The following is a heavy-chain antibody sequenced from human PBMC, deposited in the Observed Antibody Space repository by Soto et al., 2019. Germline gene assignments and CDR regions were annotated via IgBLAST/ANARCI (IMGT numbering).Heavy chain of an antibody. D-gene: IGHD3-3*01. V-gene: IGHV4-34*01. CDR2: INHSGST. J-gene: IGHJ5*02. Sequence: QVQLQQWGAGLLKPSETLSLTCAVYGGSFSGYYWSWIRQPPGKGLEWIGEINHSGSTNYNPSLKSRVPISVDTSKNQFSLKLSSVTAADTAVYYCAGAGYYDFWSGFDPWGQGTLVTVSS. CDR1: GGSFSGYY. CDR3: AGAGYYDFWSGFDP.